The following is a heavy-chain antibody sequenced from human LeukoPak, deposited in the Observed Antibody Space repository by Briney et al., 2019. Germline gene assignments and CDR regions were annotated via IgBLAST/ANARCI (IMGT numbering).Heavy chain of an antibody. Sequence: SETLSLTCTVSGGSISDGDHYWSWIRQPPGKGLEWIGYRFHSGNAYYNPSLESRVTISIDRSKNQFSLKLSSVTAADTAVYYCARRGGGLIDDDAFDIWGQGTMVTVSS. D-gene: IGHD3-22*01. CDR1: GGSISDGDHY. CDR2: RFHSGNA. J-gene: IGHJ3*02. CDR3: ARRGGGLIDDDAFDI. V-gene: IGHV4-30-2*01.